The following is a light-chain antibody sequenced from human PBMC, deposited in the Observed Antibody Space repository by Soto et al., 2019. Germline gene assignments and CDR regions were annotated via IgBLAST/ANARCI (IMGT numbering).Light chain of an antibody. CDR3: CSYAGSYTLL. CDR2: DVS. J-gene: IGLJ2*01. V-gene: IGLV2-11*01. CDR1: SSDVGGYKY. Sequence: QSALTQPRSVSGSPGQSVTISCTGTSSDVGGYKYVSWYQQHPGKVPNLIIYDVSERPSGVPDRFSGSKSGNTASLSISGLQAEEEADYYCCSYAGSYTLLFGGGTKLTVL.